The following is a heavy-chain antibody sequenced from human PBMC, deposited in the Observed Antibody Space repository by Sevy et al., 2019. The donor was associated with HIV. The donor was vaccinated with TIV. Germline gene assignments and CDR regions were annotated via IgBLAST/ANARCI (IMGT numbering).Heavy chain of an antibody. Sequence: GGSLRLSCKASGFSFTDFWMQWVRQVPGKGPEWVANINQDGSEMYYVDSVKGRFTISRDNAESALYLQMHGLRAEDAATYFCARRYSDLWGQGTVVTVSS. CDR1: GFSFTDFW. J-gene: IGHJ4*02. CDR3: ARRYSDL. V-gene: IGHV3-7*01. CDR2: INQDGSEM.